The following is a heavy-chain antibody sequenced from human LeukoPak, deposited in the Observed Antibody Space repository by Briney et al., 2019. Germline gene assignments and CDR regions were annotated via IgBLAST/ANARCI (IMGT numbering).Heavy chain of an antibody. V-gene: IGHV4-34*01. CDR3: ARGLPRMTTATSPDY. CDR1: GGSFSGYY. J-gene: IGHJ4*02. D-gene: IGHD4-11*01. CDR2: INHSGST. Sequence: SETLSLTCAVYGGSFSGYYWSWIPQPPGKGLEWIGEINHSGSTNYTPSLKSRVTISVDTSKNQFSLKLSSVTAADTAVYYCARGLPRMTTATSPDYWGQGTLVTVSS.